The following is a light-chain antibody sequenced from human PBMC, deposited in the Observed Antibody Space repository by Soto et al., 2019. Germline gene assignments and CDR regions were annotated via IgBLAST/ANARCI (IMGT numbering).Light chain of an antibody. J-gene: IGLJ3*02. CDR1: SSDVGTYNY. CDR3: SSYTTSNTQV. Sequence: QSALTQPASVSGSPGQSITISCTGTSSDVGTYNYVSWYQHRPGKAPKLMIYDVSYRPSGVSKRFSGSKSANTASLTISGLQAEDEADYYCSSYTTSNTQVFGGGTKVTVL. CDR2: DVS. V-gene: IGLV2-14*01.